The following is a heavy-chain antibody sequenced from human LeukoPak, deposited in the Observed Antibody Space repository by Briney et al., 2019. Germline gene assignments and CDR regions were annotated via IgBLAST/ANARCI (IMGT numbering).Heavy chain of an antibody. CDR3: ARENYYDSSGYRARFDY. D-gene: IGHD3-22*01. V-gene: IGHV3-66*01. J-gene: IGHJ4*02. CDR1: GFPVSSNY. CDR2: IYSGGST. Sequence: GGSLRLSCAASGFPVSSNYMSWVRQAPGKGLEWVSVIYSGGSTYYADSVKGRFTISRDNSKNTLYLQMNSLRAEDTAVYYCARENYYDSSGYRARFDYWGQGTLVTVSS.